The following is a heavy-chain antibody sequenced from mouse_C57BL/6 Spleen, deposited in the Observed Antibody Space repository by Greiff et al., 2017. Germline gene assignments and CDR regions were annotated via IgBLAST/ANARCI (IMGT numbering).Heavy chain of an antibody. D-gene: IGHD1-1*01. CDR2: ISDGGSYT. J-gene: IGHJ1*03. Sequence: EVNVVESGGGLVKPGGSLKLSCAASGFTFSSYAMSWVRQTPEKRLEWVATISDGGSYTYYPDNVKGRFTISRDNAKNNLYLQMSHLKSEDTAMYYCARELYSGYFDVWGTGTTVTVSS. CDR1: GFTFSSYA. V-gene: IGHV5-4*01. CDR3: ARELYSGYFDV.